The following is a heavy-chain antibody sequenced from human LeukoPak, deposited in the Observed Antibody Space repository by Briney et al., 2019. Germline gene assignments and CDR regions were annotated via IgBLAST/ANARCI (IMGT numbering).Heavy chain of an antibody. D-gene: IGHD5-12*01. CDR2: IGISSGNT. V-gene: IGHV3-48*01. CDR3: ARDHRYAFDN. Sequence: GGSLRLSCAASGFNFIDYSMNWVRQAPGKGLEWISYIGISSGNTEYADSVKGRFTISRDKARNSLYLQMNSLRVEDTAVYYCARDHRYAFDNWGHGTLVTVSS. J-gene: IGHJ4*01. CDR1: GFNFIDYS.